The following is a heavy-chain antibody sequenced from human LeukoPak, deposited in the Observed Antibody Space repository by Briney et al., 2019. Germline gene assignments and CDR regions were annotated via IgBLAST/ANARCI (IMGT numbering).Heavy chain of an antibody. D-gene: IGHD6-19*01. CDR3: AREYSSPSYYMDV. V-gene: IGHV3-48*01. CDR2: ISSSSSTM. CDR1: GFIFSSYS. J-gene: IGHJ6*03. Sequence: GGSLRLSCAASGFIFSSYSMNWVRQAPGKGLEWVSYISSSSSTMYYAASVKGRFTISRDNFKNFLYLQMNSLRAEDTAVYYCAREYSSPSYYMDVWGKGTTVTVSS.